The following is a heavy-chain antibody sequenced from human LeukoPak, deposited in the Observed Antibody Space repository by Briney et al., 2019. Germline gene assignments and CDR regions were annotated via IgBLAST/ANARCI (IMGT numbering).Heavy chain of an antibody. CDR1: GYTFTDYY. Sequence: ASVKVSCKASGYTFTDYYMHWVQQAPGKGLEWMGRVDPEDGETIYAEKFQGRVTITADTSTDTAYMELSSLRSEDTAVYYCATLTVAAPNFDYWGQGTLVTVPS. D-gene: IGHD4-23*01. V-gene: IGHV1-69-2*01. CDR3: ATLTVAAPNFDY. J-gene: IGHJ4*02. CDR2: VDPEDGET.